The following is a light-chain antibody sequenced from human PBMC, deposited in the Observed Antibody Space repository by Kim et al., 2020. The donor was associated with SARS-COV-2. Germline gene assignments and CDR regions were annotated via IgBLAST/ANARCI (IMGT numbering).Light chain of an antibody. CDR3: QQRNTWPFT. Sequence: WSPGERATLSCRASQSASSNLAWYQQKPGQAPSLLIYDASKRAAGIPARFSGSGSGTDFTLTISSLEPEDFAVYYCQQRNTWPFTFGGGTKVEIK. CDR1: QSASSN. J-gene: IGKJ4*01. V-gene: IGKV3-11*01. CDR2: DAS.